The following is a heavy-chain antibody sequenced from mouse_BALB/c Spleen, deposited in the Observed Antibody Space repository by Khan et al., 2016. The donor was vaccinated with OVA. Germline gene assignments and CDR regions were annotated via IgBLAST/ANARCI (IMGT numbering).Heavy chain of an antibody. D-gene: IGHD2-10*01. J-gene: IGHJ2*01. V-gene: IGHV3-8*02. CDR2: ISYSGST. CDR1: GDSITSGY. Sequence: EVQLQESGPSLVKPSQTLSLTCSVTGDSITSGYWNWIRKFPGNKLEYMGYISYSGSTYYHPSLKSRISITRDTSKNQHYLQLNSMTTEDSATYYCAGTSYYGNYYFDYGGQGTTLTVSS. CDR3: AGTSYYGNYYFDY.